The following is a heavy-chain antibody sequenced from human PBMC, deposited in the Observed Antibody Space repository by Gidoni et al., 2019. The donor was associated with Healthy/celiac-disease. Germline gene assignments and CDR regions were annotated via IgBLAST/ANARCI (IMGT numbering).Heavy chain of an antibody. CDR3: TTPVPDRDYYFDY. CDR1: DFTFSNAW. Sequence: EVQLVESGGGLVKPGGSLRLSCAASDFTFSNAWMSWVRQAPGKGLEWVGRIKSKTDGGTTDYAAPVKGRFTILRDDSKNTLYLQMNSLKTEDTAVYYCTTPVPDRDYYFDYWGQGTLVTVSS. D-gene: IGHD2-2*01. CDR2: IKSKTDGGTT. V-gene: IGHV3-15*01. J-gene: IGHJ4*02.